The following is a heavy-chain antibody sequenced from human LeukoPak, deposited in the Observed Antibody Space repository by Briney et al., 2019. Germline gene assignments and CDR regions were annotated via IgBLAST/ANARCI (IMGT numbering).Heavy chain of an antibody. CDR3: ARGRENSFDP. V-gene: IGHV4-59*01. Sequence: PSETLSLTCTVSGGSISSYYWSWIRQPPGKGLEWIGYIYYSGSTNYNPSLKSRVTISVDTSKNQFSLKLSSVTAADTAVYYCARGRENSFDPWGQGTLVTVSS. J-gene: IGHJ5*02. CDR1: GGSISSYY. CDR2: IYYSGST. D-gene: IGHD1-26*01.